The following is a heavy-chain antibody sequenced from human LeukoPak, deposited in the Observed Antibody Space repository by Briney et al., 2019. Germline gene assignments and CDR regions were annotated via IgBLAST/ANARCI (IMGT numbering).Heavy chain of an antibody. CDR3: AKGLIAARPIYMDV. J-gene: IGHJ6*03. CDR1: GFTFSSYA. D-gene: IGHD6-6*01. Sequence: GGSLRLSCAASGFTFSSYAMSWVRQAPGKGLEWVSAISGSGGSTYYADSVKGRFTISRDNSKNTLYLQMNGLRAEDTAVYYCAKGLIAARPIYMDVWGKGTTVTVSS. V-gene: IGHV3-23*01. CDR2: ISGSGGST.